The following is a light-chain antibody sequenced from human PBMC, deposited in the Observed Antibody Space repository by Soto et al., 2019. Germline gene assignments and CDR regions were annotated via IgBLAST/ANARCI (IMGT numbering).Light chain of an antibody. CDR3: MQGLENLT. Sequence: EIVMSQSPLSLSVTPGEPASFSCRSSHSLLYSNAYNYLDWYLQKPGQSPQLLIYLGSHRASGVPDRFSGSGSGTNFTLKISRVEAEDVGVYHCMQGLENLTFGQGTRLEI. J-gene: IGKJ5*01. CDR1: HSLLYSNAYNY. V-gene: IGKV2-28*01. CDR2: LGS.